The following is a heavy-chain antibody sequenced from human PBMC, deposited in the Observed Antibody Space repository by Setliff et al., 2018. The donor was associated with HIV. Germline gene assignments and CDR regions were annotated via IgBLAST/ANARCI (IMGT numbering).Heavy chain of an antibody. V-gene: IGHV3-15*01. CDR3: TTWQAGNDY. Sequence: GGSLRLSCAASGFTFSNAWMSWVRQAPGRGLEWVGRIKSKTDGGTADYAAPVKGRFTISRDDSKSTVYLQMNSLKTEDTAVYYCTTWQAGNDYWGQGTLVTVSS. D-gene: IGHD6-13*01. CDR2: IKSKTDGGTA. J-gene: IGHJ4*02. CDR1: GFTFSNAW.